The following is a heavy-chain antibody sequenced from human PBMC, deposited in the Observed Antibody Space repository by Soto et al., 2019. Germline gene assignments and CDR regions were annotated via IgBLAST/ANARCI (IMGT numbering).Heavy chain of an antibody. CDR2: INPTGLST. CDR3: VRSYDDSNGFSLYQFDY. V-gene: IGHV1-46*01. J-gene: IGHJ4*02. D-gene: IGHD3-22*01. Sequence: ASLKVSCKSSGYTFSSYYIHWVRKAPGQGLEWMGIINPTGLSTTYAQKFRGRVTMTRDTSTSTVYIDMSSLRSEDTAVYYCVRSYDDSNGFSLYQFDYWGQGTRVTVSS. CDR1: GYTFSSYY.